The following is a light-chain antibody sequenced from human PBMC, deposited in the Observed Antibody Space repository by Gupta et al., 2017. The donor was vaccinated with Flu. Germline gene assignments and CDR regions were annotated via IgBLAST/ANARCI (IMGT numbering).Light chain of an antibody. CDR1: QTVSNRY. J-gene: IGKJ3*01. CDR3: QYYGSPLRFT. Sequence: MVLTQSPGTRSLSPGYRATLSCRASQTVSNRYLAWYQQKGGQAPRLLIYGASNRVTGILDRFSGCGSGTDFPLTISGLEPEDFAVYYCQYYGSPLRFTFGPGTTLDIK. CDR2: GAS. V-gene: IGKV3-20*01.